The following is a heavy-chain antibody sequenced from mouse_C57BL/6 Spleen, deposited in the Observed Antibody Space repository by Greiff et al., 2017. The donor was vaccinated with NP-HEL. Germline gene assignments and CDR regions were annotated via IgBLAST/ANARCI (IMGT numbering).Heavy chain of an antibody. V-gene: IGHV1-18*01. CDR3: AREDYYGSSPMDY. J-gene: IGHJ4*01. Sequence: VQLQQPGAELVRPGSSVKLSCKASGYTFTSYWMHWVKQSHGKSLEWIGDINPNNGGTIYNQKFKGKATLTVDKSSSTAYMELRSLTSEDTAVYYCAREDYYGSSPMDYWGQGTSVTVSS. D-gene: IGHD1-1*01. CDR1: GYTFTSYW. CDR2: INPNNGGT.